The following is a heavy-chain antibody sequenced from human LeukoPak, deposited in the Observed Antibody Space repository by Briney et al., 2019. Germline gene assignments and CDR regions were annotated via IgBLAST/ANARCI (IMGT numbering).Heavy chain of an antibody. D-gene: IGHD6-13*01. V-gene: IGHV4-39*01. CDR2: IYYSGST. Sequence: SETLSLTCTVSGGSISSSSYYWGWLRPPPGKGLEWIGSIYYSGSTYYNPSLKSRVTISVDTSKNQFSLKLTSVTAADTAVYYCARHKGLNHLVPMDYWGQGTLVTVSS. CDR1: GGSISSSSYY. CDR3: ARHKGLNHLVPMDY. J-gene: IGHJ4*02.